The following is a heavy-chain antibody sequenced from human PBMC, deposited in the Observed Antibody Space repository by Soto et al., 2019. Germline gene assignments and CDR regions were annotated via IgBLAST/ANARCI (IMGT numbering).Heavy chain of an antibody. D-gene: IGHD5-12*01. V-gene: IGHV4-31*03. J-gene: IGHJ4*02. CDR1: GGSIRSGGYY. CDR3: ARQYSGYRKIYDIDY. CDR2: IYHSGRA. Sequence: QVQLQESGPGLVKPSQTLSLTCTVSGGSIRSGGYYWSWVRLRPGKGLEWLGHIYHSGRASFNPSLKTRVTISVDTSKNHFSLNLPSVTAADTALYYCARQYSGYRKIYDIDYWGQGAQVTVSS.